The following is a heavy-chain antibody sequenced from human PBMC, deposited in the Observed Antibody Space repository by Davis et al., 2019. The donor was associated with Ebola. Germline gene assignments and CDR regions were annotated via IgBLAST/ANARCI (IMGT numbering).Heavy chain of an antibody. CDR2: ISAYNGNT. CDR3: ARDRPSRAARPGYYYHYMDV. J-gene: IGHJ6*03. CDR1: GYTFTSYG. Sequence: ASVKVSCKASGYTFTSYGITWVRQAPGQGLEWMGWISAYNGNTSYAQKLQGRVTMTADTSTSTAYMDLSSLRSDDTAVYYCARDRPSRAARPGYYYHYMDVWGKGTTVTVSS. D-gene: IGHD6-6*01. V-gene: IGHV1-18*01.